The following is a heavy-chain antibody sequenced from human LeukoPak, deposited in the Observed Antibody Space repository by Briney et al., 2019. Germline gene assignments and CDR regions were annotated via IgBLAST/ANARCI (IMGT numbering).Heavy chain of an antibody. D-gene: IGHD3-10*01. CDR2: INHSGST. CDR1: GGSFSGYY. J-gene: IGHJ6*02. Sequence: SETLSLTCAAYGGSFSGYYWSWIRQPPGKGLEWIGEINHSGSTNYNPSLKSRVTISVDTSKNQFSLKLSSVTAADTAVYYCARGPQNVVLWFGDYYYGMDVWGQGTTVTVSS. V-gene: IGHV4-34*01. CDR3: ARGPQNVVLWFGDYYYGMDV.